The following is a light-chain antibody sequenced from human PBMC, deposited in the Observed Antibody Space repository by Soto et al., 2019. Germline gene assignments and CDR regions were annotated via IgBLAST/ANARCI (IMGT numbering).Light chain of an antibody. CDR3: QQFGISPRT. CDR2: ASS. CDR1: QSLRSDF. J-gene: IGKJ2*01. Sequence: EIVLTQSPGTLSLFPGERATLSCRASQSLRSDFVAWYQQKPGQAPRLLIYASSTRAAGIPDRFSGSGSGTDFNLTITRLEPEDFAVYYCQQFGISPRTFGRGTKLE. V-gene: IGKV3-20*01.